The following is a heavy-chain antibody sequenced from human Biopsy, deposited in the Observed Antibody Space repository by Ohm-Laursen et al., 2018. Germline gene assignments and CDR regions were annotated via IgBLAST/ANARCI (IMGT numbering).Heavy chain of an antibody. J-gene: IGHJ6*02. D-gene: IGHD1-14*01. CDR1: EFTFCGYS. V-gene: IGHV3-48*04. Sequence: GSLTLSCAASEFTFCGYSVNWVRQAPGRGLEWGSYIIVYSNKKYYADSVKGRFIVSRDNGKKSLYLQRNSLSAEDTAVYHCARRPGRDRMDVWGQGTTVIVSS. CDR2: IIVYSNKK. CDR3: ARRPGRDRMDV.